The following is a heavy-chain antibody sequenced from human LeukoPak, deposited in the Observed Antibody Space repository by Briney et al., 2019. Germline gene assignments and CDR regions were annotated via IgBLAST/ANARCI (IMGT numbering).Heavy chain of an antibody. CDR1: GYNFTSYW. CDR2: IYPGDSDT. CDR3: ARQSVYGDSYYYYGMDV. D-gene: IGHD4-17*01. Sequence: GESLKISCKGSGYNFTSYWIGWVRQMPGKGLEWMGIIYPGDSDTRYSPSFQGQVTISADKSISTAYLQWSSLKASDTAMYYCARQSVYGDSYYYYGMDVWGQGTTVTVSS. J-gene: IGHJ6*02. V-gene: IGHV5-51*01.